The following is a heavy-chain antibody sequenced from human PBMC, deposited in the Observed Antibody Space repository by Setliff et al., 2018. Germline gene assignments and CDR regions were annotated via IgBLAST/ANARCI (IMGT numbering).Heavy chain of an antibody. Sequence: ASVKVSCKASGYTFTGYFIHWLRQAPGQGLEWLGWINPLSGDTNYALKFEGRVTMTRDTSISTAYMELSRLRSDDTAIYYCARKISVTGTIDYWGQGTLVTVSS. J-gene: IGHJ4*02. CDR3: ARKISVTGTIDY. V-gene: IGHV1-2*02. CDR1: GYTFTGYF. CDR2: INPLSGDT. D-gene: IGHD1-20*01.